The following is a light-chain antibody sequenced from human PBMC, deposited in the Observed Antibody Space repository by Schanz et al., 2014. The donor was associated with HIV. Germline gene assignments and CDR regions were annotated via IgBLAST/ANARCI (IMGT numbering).Light chain of an antibody. J-gene: IGKJ1*01. CDR3: QQYGGSPRT. V-gene: IGKV3-20*01. CDR1: QSVGSY. CDR2: GAS. Sequence: EIVLTQSPATLSLSPGERATLSCRASQSVGSYLMWYQQKPGQAPRLLIYGASSRATGIPDRFSGSGSGTDFTLTISRLEPEDFAVYYCQQYGGSPRTFGQGTKV.